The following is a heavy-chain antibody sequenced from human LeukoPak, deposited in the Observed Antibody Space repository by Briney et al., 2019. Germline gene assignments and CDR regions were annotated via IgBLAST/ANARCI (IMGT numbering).Heavy chain of an antibody. Sequence: SETLSLTCAVYGGSFSGYYWSWIRQPPGKGLEWIGEINHSGSTNYNPSLKSRVTISVDTSKNQFSLRLSSVTAADTAVYYCASRDGWSGSYHGFDPWGQGTLVTVSS. D-gene: IGHD1-26*01. CDR1: GGSFSGYY. V-gene: IGHV4-34*01. CDR3: ASRDGWSGSYHGFDP. J-gene: IGHJ5*02. CDR2: INHSGST.